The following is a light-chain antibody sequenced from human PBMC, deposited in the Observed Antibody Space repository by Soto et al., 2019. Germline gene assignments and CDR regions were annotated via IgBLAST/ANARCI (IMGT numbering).Light chain of an antibody. CDR3: GSFTTSSIWV. CDR2: GVS. J-gene: IGLJ3*02. V-gene: IGLV2-14*01. CDR1: SSDFGDDKY. Sequence: QSVLTQPASVSGSPGQSITMSYTGSSSDFGDDKYVSWYQQQPGKGPNLLIYGVSKRPSGVSNRFSGSKSGNTASLTISGLQVEDEADYICGSFTTSSIWVFGGGTQLTVL.